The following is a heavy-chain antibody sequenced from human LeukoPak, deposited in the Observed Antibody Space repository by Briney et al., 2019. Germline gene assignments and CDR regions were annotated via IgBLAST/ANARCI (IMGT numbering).Heavy chain of an antibody. J-gene: IGHJ5*02. D-gene: IGHD5-12*01. Sequence: GASVKVSCKASGYTFSSYGISWGRQAPGQGLEWMGWISAYNGNTNYAQKLQGRVTMTTDTSTSTAYMELRSLRSDDTAVYYCARETVSVEEATTWSDPWGQGTLVTVSS. CDR1: GYTFSSYG. CDR3: ARETVSVEEATTWSDP. V-gene: IGHV1-18*01. CDR2: ISAYNGNT.